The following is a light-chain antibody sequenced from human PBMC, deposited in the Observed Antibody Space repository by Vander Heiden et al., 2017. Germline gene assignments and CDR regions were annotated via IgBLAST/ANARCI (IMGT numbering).Light chain of an antibody. CDR1: ALPKKY. CDR3: LSGDSSGTQHGV. CDR2: KDS. Sequence: SGGLTRRPTVSVSVGKMARINCSGEALPKKYAYWYQQKPGQFPVLVRYKDSERPSGIPERFSCSSSGTIVKLTMRGVQAEDEAEYYGLSGDSSGTQHGVFGGGTKLTVL. J-gene: IGLJ2*01. V-gene: IGLV3-16*01.